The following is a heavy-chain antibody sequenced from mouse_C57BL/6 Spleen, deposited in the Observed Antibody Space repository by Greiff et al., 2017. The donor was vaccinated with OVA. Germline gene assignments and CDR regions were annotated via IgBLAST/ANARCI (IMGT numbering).Heavy chain of an antibody. CDR2: IYPSDSET. J-gene: IGHJ3*01. D-gene: IGHD2-4*01. Sequence: QVQLQQPGAELVRPGSSVKLSCKASGYTFTSYWMDWVKQRPGQGLEWIGNIYPSDSETHYNQKFKDKATLTVDKSSSTAYMQLSSLTSEDSAVYYCARIDDYDEGAYWGQGTLVTVSA. CDR1: GYTFTSYW. CDR3: ARIDDYDEGAY. V-gene: IGHV1-61*01.